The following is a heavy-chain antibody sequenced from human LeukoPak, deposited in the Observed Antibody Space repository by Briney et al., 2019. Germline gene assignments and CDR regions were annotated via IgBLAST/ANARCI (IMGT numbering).Heavy chain of an antibody. J-gene: IGHJ4*02. D-gene: IGHD6-6*01. CDR2: INSDGSST. CDR3: ARDSRRGGMAARPSDY. V-gene: IGHV3-74*01. Sequence: GGSLRLSCAASRFTLSSYWMHWVRQAPGKGLVWVSRINSDGSSTSYADSVKGRFTISRDNAKNTLYLQMNSLRAEDTAVYYCARDSRRGGMAARPSDYWGQGTLVTVSS. CDR1: RFTLSSYW.